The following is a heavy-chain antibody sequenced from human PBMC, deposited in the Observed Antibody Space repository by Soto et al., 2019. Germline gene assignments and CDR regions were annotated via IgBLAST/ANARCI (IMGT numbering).Heavy chain of an antibody. CDR3: ASGYYDSSGYYYGDAFDI. J-gene: IGHJ3*02. V-gene: IGHV4-4*07. Sequence: SETLSLTCTVSGGSISSYYWSGIRQPAGKGLEWIGRIYTSGSTNYNPSLKSRVTMSVDTSKNQFSLKLSSATAADTAVYYCASGYYDSSGYYYGDAFDIWGQGTMVTVSS. CDR1: GGSISSYY. D-gene: IGHD3-22*01. CDR2: IYTSGST.